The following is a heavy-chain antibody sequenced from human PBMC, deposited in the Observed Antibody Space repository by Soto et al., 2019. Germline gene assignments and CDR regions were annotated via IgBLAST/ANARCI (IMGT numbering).Heavy chain of an antibody. Sequence: QVQLVESGGGVVQPGRSLRLSCAASGFTFSSYGMHWVRQAPGKGLEWVAVISYDGSNKYYADSVKGRFTISRDNSKNTLYLKMNSLRAEDTAVYYCAKDGSYSSSWYSSYYGMDVWGQGTTVTVSS. D-gene: IGHD6-13*01. CDR1: GFTFSSYG. CDR2: ISYDGSNK. V-gene: IGHV3-30*18. J-gene: IGHJ6*02. CDR3: AKDGSYSSSWYSSYYGMDV.